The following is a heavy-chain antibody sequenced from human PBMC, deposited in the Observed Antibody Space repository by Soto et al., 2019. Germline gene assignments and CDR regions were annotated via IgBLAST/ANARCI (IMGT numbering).Heavy chain of an antibody. Sequence: QLQLQESGPGLVKPSETLSLTCTVSGGSISSRSYYWGWIRQPPGKGLEWIGSLYYSGTTYYNPSLKSRVTIAVDTSKTQFSLKLTSVTAADTAVYYCARSYYSSTYSYWFDLWGQGTLVTVSS. V-gene: IGHV4-39*01. CDR1: GGSISSRSYY. J-gene: IGHJ5*02. D-gene: IGHD6-13*01. CDR3: ARSYYSSTYSYWFDL. CDR2: LYYSGTT.